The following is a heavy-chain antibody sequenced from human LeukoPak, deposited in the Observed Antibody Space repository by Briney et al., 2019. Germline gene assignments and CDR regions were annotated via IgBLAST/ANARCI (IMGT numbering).Heavy chain of an antibody. CDR3: ARDKSGDYAFDY. Sequence: PSETLSLTCSVSGGSINRYYWSWIRQPAGKGLEWIGRIYSSGDTNYNPSLKSRVISSIDTSKKQFSLKLNSVTAADTALYYCARDKSGDYAFDYWGQGILVTVSS. CDR1: GGSINRYY. V-gene: IGHV4-4*07. CDR2: IYSSGDT. J-gene: IGHJ4*02. D-gene: IGHD4-17*01.